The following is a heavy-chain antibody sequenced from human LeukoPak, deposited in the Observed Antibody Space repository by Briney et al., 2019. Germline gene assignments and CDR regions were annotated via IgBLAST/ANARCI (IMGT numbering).Heavy chain of an antibody. V-gene: IGHV3-23*01. J-gene: IGHJ6*02. D-gene: IGHD5-12*01. CDR1: GFTFSSYA. CDR3: AKYRQGREWLRLISVGMDV. Sequence: GGSLRLSCAASGFTFSSYAMSWVRQAPGKGLEWVSGISGSGGSTYYADSVKGRFTISRDNSKNTLYLQMNSLRAEDTAVYYCAKYRQGREWLRLISVGMDVWGQGTTVTVSS. CDR2: ISGSGGST.